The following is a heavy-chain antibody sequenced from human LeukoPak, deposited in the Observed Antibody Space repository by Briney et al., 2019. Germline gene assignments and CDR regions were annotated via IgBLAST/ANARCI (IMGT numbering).Heavy chain of an antibody. V-gene: IGHV3-7*01. Sequence: GGSLRLSCAPSGFTFSSYWMSWVRQAPGKGLEWVANIKQDGSEKYYVDSVKGRFTISRDNAKNSLYLQMNSLRAEDTAVYYCARDLEPDAFDIWGQGTMVTVSS. CDR3: ARDLEPDAFDI. J-gene: IGHJ3*02. CDR2: IKQDGSEK. CDR1: GFTFSSYW. D-gene: IGHD1-1*01.